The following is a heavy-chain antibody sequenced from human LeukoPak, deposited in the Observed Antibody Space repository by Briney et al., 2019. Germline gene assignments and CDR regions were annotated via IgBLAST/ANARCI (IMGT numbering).Heavy chain of an antibody. CDR2: ISNDGTNS. CDR3: ARDGLPYCTSTSCYHSDS. D-gene: IGHD2-2*01. CDR1: GFTFSNYG. V-gene: IGHV3-30-3*01. J-gene: IGHJ4*02. Sequence: AGGSLRLSCGVSGFTFSNYGMHWVRQAPGKELEWVAVISNDGTNSHYGDSVQGRFTISRDNSNNTLFLQLNNLRPDDTAVYYCARDGLPYCTSTSCYHSDSWGQGTLVTASS.